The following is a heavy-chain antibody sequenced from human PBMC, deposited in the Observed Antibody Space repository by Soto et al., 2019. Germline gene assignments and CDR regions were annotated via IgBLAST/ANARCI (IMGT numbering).Heavy chain of an antibody. D-gene: IGHD6-19*01. CDR3: ARDWAVAGVDAFDI. Sequence: SETLSLTCTVSGVSISNYHWSWIRQSPGKGLEWIGDIHFMGSTKYNPSLKSRVSISLDTSQDQFSLNLTSVTAADTAVYYCARDWAVAGVDAFDIWGQGTVVTVSS. CDR1: GVSISNYH. V-gene: IGHV4-59*01. CDR2: IHFMGST. J-gene: IGHJ3*02.